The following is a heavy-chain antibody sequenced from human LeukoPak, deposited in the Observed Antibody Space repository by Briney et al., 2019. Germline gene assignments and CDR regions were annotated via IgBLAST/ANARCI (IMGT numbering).Heavy chain of an antibody. CDR3: ARVVSTVGDAFDI. CDR2: IYYSGST. J-gene: IGHJ3*02. V-gene: IGHV4-59*12. CDR1: GGSISSYY. D-gene: IGHD4-17*01. Sequence: SETLSLTCTVSGGSISSYYWSWIRQPPGKGLEWIGYIYYSGSTNYNPSLKSRVTISVDTSKNQFSLKLSSVTAADTAVYYCARVVSTVGDAFDIWGQGTMVTVSS.